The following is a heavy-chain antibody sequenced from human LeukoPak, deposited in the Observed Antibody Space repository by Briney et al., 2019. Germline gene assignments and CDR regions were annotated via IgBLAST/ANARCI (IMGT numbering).Heavy chain of an antibody. D-gene: IGHD5-18*01. Sequence: PGGSLRLSCAASGFTFSSYAMSWVRQAPGKGLEWVSGISNSGGSTYYADSVKGRFTISRDNSKNTLYLQMSSLRAEDTAIYYCAKESGYSYGLLGSPSDYWGQGTLVTVSS. CDR1: GFTFSSYA. CDR2: ISNSGGST. CDR3: AKESGYSYGLLGSPSDY. J-gene: IGHJ4*02. V-gene: IGHV3-23*01.